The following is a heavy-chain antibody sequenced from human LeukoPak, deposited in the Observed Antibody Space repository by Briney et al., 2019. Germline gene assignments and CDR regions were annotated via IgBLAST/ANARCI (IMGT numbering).Heavy chain of an antibody. CDR2: IRSKAYGGTT. D-gene: IGHD3-22*01. V-gene: IGHV3-49*04. Sequence: GGSLRLSCTASGFTFGDYAMSWVRQAPGKGLEWVGFIRSKAYGGTTEYAASVKGRFTISRDDSKSIAYLQMNSLKTEDTAVYYCTRDPREYYYDSSGYYEDWGQGTLVTVSS. CDR1: GFTFGDYA. J-gene: IGHJ4*02. CDR3: TRDPREYYYDSSGYYED.